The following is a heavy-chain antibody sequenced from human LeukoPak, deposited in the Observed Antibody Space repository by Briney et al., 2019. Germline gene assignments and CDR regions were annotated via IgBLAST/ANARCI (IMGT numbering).Heavy chain of an antibody. Sequence: PSETLSLTCTVSGGSISSGGYYWSWIRQPPGKGLEWIGYICHSGSTYYNPSLKSRVTISVDRSKNQFSLKLSSVTAADTAVYYCARAYCSSTSCDRYYYYYYYMDVWGKGTTVTVSS. D-gene: IGHD2-2*01. CDR1: GGSISSGGYY. CDR2: ICHSGST. V-gene: IGHV4-30-2*01. J-gene: IGHJ6*03. CDR3: ARAYCSSTSCDRYYYYYYYMDV.